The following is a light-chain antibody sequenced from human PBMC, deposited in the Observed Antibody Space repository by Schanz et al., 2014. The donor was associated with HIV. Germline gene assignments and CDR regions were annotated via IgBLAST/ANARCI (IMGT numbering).Light chain of an antibody. CDR2: GAS. J-gene: IGKJ2*01. V-gene: IGKV3-20*01. CDR3: QQYDTLYT. Sequence: EIVLTQSPGTLSLSPGERATLSCRASHSVSSSYLAWYQQKPGQAPRLLIYGASSRATGIPDRFSGSGSGTVFTLTISRLEPEDFATYYCQQYDTLYTFGQGTKLDI. CDR1: HSVSSSY.